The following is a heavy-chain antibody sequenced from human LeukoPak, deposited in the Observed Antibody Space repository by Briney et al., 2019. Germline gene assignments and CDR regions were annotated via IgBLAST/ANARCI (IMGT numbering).Heavy chain of an antibody. V-gene: IGHV3-15*01. CDR3: STGAF. CDR2: IKSKTDGGTP. J-gene: IGHJ4*02. Sequence: GGSLRLSCAASEFTFSDDWMSWVRQAPGKGLEWVGRIKSKTDGGTPDYAAPVKGRFTTSRDDSKNLLYLQMKSLKTDDTGVYYCSTGAFWGQGTLVTVSS. CDR1: EFTFSDDW.